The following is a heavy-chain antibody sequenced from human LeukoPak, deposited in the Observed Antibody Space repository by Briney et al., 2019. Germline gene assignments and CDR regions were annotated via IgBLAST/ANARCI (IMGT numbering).Heavy chain of an antibody. J-gene: IGHJ2*01. V-gene: IGHV4-59*12. CDR3: ARGGPADPFDWYFDL. CDR1: GGSISSYY. CDR2: IYYSGST. Sequence: SETLSLTCTVSGGSISSYYWSWIRQPPGKGLGWIGYIYYSGSTNYTPSLKSRVTISLDTSKNQFSLQLNSVTPEDTAVYYCARGGPADPFDWYFDLWGRGTLVTVSS.